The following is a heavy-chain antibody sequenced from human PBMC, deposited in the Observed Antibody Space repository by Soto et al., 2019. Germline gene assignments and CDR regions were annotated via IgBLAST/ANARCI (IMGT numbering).Heavy chain of an antibody. J-gene: IGHJ6*02. V-gene: IGHV3-30*03. CDR3: ARTYYDFWSGYYRHYYYGMDV. D-gene: IGHD3-3*01. CDR1: GFTFSSYG. Sequence: GGSMRLSCAASGFTFSSYGMHWVRQAPGKGLEWVAVISYDGSNKYYADSVKGRFTISRDNSKNTLYLQMNSLRAEDTAVYYCARTYYDFWSGYYRHYYYGMDVWGQGTTVTVSS. CDR2: ISYDGSNK.